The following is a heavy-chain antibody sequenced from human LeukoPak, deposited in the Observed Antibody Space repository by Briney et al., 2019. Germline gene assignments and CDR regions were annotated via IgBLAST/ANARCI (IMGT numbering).Heavy chain of an antibody. CDR2: IYSGGST. J-gene: IGHJ5*02. CDR1: GGSINSDDYY. V-gene: IGHV4-61*02. D-gene: IGHD3-10*01. Sequence: KPSETLSLTCTVSGGSINSDDYYCSWIRQPAGKGLEWIGRIYSGGSTNYNPSLKSRVLISMDTSKNQFSLRLNSVTAADTAVYYCARDSHWFGEFGGENNWLDPWGQGTLVTVSS. CDR3: ARDSHWFGEFGGENNWLDP.